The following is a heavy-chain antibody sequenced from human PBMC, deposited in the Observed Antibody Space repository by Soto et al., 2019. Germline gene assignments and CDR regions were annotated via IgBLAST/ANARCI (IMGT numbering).Heavy chain of an antibody. CDR1: GGSISSYY. CDR2: IYYSGST. V-gene: IGHV4-59*01. Sequence: SETLCLTCTVSGGSISSYYWSWIRQPPGKGLEWIGYIYYSGSTNYNPSLKSRVTISVDTSKNQFSLKLSSVTAADTAVYYCARAPRGLMVYAISAFDIWGQGTMVTVSS. CDR3: ARAPRGLMVYAISAFDI. J-gene: IGHJ3*02. D-gene: IGHD2-8*01.